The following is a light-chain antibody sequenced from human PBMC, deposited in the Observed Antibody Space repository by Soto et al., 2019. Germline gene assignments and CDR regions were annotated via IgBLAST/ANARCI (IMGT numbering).Light chain of an antibody. CDR1: QSVSSNN. Sequence: EIVLTQSPDTLSLSPGDGATLSCRASQSVSSNNLAWYHQKPGQPPRLLIYGISSRATGIPDRFSGSGSGTDFTLSIRRLETEDFAVYYCQQYDNSITFGQGTRLE. J-gene: IGKJ5*01. CDR3: QQYDNSIT. V-gene: IGKV3-20*01. CDR2: GIS.